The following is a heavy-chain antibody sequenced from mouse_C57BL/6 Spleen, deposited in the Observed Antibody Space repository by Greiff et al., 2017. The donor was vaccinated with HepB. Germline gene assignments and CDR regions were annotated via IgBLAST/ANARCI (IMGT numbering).Heavy chain of an antibody. CDR2: ISYDGSN. D-gene: IGHD2-4*01. CDR1: GYSITSGYY. CDR3: AREGLRPYYFDY. J-gene: IGHJ2*01. V-gene: IGHV3-6*01. Sequence: EVQRVESGPGLVKPSQSLSLTCSVTGYSITSGYYWNWIRQFPGNKLEWMGYISYDGSNNYNPSLKNRISITRDTSKNQFFLKLNSVTTEDTATYYCAREGLRPYYFDYWGQGTTLTVSS.